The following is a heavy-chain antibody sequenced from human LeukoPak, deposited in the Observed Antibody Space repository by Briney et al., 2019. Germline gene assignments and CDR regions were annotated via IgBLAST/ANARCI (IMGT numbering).Heavy chain of an antibody. CDR3: ASAFSGYEQFDF. CDR2: FYYSGTS. D-gene: IGHD5-12*01. CDR1: GGSISPYF. J-gene: IGHJ4*02. Sequence: PSETLSLTCAVSGGSISPYFWSWIRQPPGKGLEWIGYFYYSGTSNYNPSLKSRVTISVDTSKNQLSLKLGSVTAADTAVYYCASAFSGYEQFDFWGQGTLVTVSS. V-gene: IGHV4-59*08.